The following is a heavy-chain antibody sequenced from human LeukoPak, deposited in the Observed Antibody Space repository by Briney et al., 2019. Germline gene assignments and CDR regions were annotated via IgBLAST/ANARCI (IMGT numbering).Heavy chain of an antibody. Sequence: GGSLRLSCAASGFTFGSYSMNWVRQAPGKGLEWVSSISSSSSYIYYADSVKGRFTISRDNAKNSLYLQMNSLRAEDTAVYYCARDYERQQLDPGAFDIWGQGTMVTVSS. J-gene: IGHJ3*02. D-gene: IGHD6-13*01. CDR2: ISSSSSYI. CDR1: GFTFGSYS. V-gene: IGHV3-21*01. CDR3: ARDYERQQLDPGAFDI.